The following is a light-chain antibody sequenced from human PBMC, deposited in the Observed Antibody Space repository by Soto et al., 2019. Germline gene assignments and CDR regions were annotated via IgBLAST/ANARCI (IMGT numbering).Light chain of an antibody. J-gene: IGKJ3*01. V-gene: IGKV1-5*03. Sequence: DIQITQSPSTLSASVGDRVTITCRASHWIDDWLAWYQQKPGKAPNLLINKASSLEYGVPSRLSGSKSETEFTLTISSLQPEDFATYYCQQYYRYPPAFGPGTKVDIK. CDR1: HWIDDW. CDR2: KAS. CDR3: QQYYRYPPA.